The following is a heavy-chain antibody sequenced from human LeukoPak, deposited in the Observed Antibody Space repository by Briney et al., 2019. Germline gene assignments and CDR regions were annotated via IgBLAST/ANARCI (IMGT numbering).Heavy chain of an antibody. V-gene: IGHV1-69*13. CDR3: ARGARGYSYGYKRYGMDV. J-gene: IGHJ6*04. CDR1: GGTFSSYA. CDR2: IIPIFGTA. D-gene: IGHD5-18*01. Sequence: ASVKVSCKASGGTFSSYAISWVRQAPGQGLEWMGGIIPIFGTANYAQKFQGRVTITADESTSTAYMELSSLRSEDTAVYYCARGARGYSYGYKRYGMDVWGKGTTVTVSS.